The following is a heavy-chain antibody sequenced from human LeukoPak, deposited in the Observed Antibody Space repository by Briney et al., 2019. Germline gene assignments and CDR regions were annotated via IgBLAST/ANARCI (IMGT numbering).Heavy chain of an antibody. J-gene: IGHJ4*02. CDR2: IKQDGSEK. CDR1: GFTFSYYW. V-gene: IGHV3-7*04. Sequence: GGSLRLSCAASGFTFSYYWMSWGRQAPGKGLERVANIKQDGSEKYYVDSVKGRFTISRDNAKNSLYLQMNSLRAEDTAVYYCARGQWLDLYWGQGTLVTVSS. D-gene: IGHD6-19*01. CDR3: ARGQWLDLY.